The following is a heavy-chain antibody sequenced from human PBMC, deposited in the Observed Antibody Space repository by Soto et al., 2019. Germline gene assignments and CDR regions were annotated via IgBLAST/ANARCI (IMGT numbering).Heavy chain of an antibody. J-gene: IGHJ6*02. V-gene: IGHV1-69*13. CDR3: ARGSIVVVPAAMNWYYYYGMDV. CDR1: GGTFSSYA. Sequence: SVKLSCKASGGTFSSYAISWVRQAPGQELEWMGGIIPIFGTANYAQKFQGRVTITADESTSTAYMELSSLRSEDTAVYYCARGSIVVVPAAMNWYYYYGMDVWGQGTTVTVSS. D-gene: IGHD2-2*01. CDR2: IIPIFGTA.